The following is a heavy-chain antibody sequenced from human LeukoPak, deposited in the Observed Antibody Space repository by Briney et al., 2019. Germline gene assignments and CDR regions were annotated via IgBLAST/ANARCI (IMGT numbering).Heavy chain of an antibody. CDR1: GCTFTGYY. D-gene: IGHD4-23*01. Sequence: ASVKVSCKASGCTFTGYYMHWVRQAPGQGLEWMGWINPNSGGTNYAQKFQGRVTMTRDTSISTAYMELSRLRSDDTAVYYCARDGGYGGNSKMAFDIWGQGTMVTVSS. V-gene: IGHV1-2*02. CDR2: INPNSGGT. CDR3: ARDGGYGGNSKMAFDI. J-gene: IGHJ3*02.